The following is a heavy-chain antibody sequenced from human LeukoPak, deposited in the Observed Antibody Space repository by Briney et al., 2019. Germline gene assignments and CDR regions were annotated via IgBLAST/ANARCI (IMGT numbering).Heavy chain of an antibody. CDR3: ARRGWLQLGHRAKGYFDY. CDR1: GGSFGGYY. D-gene: IGHD5-24*01. Sequence: PSETLSLTCAVYGGSFGGYYWSWIRQPPGKGLEWIGEINHSGSTNYNPSLKSRVTISVDTSKNQFSLKLSSVTAADTAVYYCARRGWLQLGHRAKGYFDYWGQGTVVTVSS. J-gene: IGHJ4*02. V-gene: IGHV4-34*01. CDR2: INHSGST.